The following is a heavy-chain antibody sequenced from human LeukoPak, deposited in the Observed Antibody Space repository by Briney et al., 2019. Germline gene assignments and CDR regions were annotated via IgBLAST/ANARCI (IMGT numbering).Heavy chain of an antibody. CDR2: ISSSSTTI. Sequence: PGGSLRLSCAASGFTFSSYSMNWVRQAPGKGLEWVSYISSSSTTIYYADSVKGRFTISRDNAKNSLYLQMSSLRAEDTAVYYCARATRTVVDYWGQGTLVTVSS. CDR3: ARATRTVVDY. V-gene: IGHV3-48*01. D-gene: IGHD1-1*01. CDR1: GFTFSSYS. J-gene: IGHJ4*02.